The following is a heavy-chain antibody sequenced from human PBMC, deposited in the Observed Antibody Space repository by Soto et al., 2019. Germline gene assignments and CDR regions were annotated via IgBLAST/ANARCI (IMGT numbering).Heavy chain of an antibody. CDR3: ARQSHDLLWFGELLLGYYGMDV. Sequence: PGESLKISCKGSGDSFTSYWIGWVRQMPGKGLEWMGIIYPGDSDTRYSPSFQGQVTTSADKSISTAYLQWSSLKASDTAMYYCARQSHDLLWFGELLLGYYGMDVWGQGTTVTVSS. CDR2: IYPGDSDT. J-gene: IGHJ6*02. CDR1: GDSFTSYW. D-gene: IGHD3-10*01. V-gene: IGHV5-51*01.